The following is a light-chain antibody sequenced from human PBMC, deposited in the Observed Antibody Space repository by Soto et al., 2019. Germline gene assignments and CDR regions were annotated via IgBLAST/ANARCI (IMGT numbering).Light chain of an antibody. J-gene: IGKJ3*01. CDR1: PSISSY. CDR2: AAS. Sequence: DIQMTQSPSSLSASVGDRVTITCRASPSISSYLNWYQQKPGKAPKLLIYAASSLQSGVPSRFSGSGSGTDFTLTISSLQTEYVVTYYGQQSYCRGFTVGPGTKVYIK. V-gene: IGKV1-39*01. CDR3: QQSYCRGFT.